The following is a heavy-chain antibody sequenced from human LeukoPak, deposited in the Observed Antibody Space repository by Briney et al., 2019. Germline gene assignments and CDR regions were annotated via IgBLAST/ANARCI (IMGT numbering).Heavy chain of an antibody. Sequence: GGSLRLSCAASGFTFSRYWMHWVRQAPGKGLVWVSRINGDGNTTSYADSVKGGFTISRDNAKNTLYLQVNSLRAEDTAVYYCATGNYYDSRGYYTFGHWGQGTLVTVSS. D-gene: IGHD3-22*01. CDR3: ATGNYYDSRGYYTFGH. CDR2: INGDGNTT. V-gene: IGHV3-74*01. CDR1: GFTFSRYW. J-gene: IGHJ1*01.